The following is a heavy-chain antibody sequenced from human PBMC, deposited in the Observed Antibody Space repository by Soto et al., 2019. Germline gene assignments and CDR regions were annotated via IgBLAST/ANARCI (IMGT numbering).Heavy chain of an antibody. CDR2: IYHSGST. V-gene: IGHV4-30-2*01. Sequence: SETLSLTCAVSGGSISSGGYSWSWIRQPPGKGLEWIGYIYHSGSTYYNPSLKSRVTISVDRSKNQFSLKLSSVTAAYTAVYYCARTEYGTFDPWGQGTLVTVSS. CDR3: ARTEYGTFDP. CDR1: GGSISSGGYS. J-gene: IGHJ5*02. D-gene: IGHD1-7*01.